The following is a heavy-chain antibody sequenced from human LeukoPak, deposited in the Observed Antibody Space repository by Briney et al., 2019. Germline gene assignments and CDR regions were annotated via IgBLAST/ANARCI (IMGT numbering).Heavy chain of an antibody. Sequence: SETLSLTCAGYGGSFSGYYWSWIRQPPGKGLEWIGEINHSGSTNYNPSLKSRVTISVDTSKNQYSLKLSSVTAADTAVYYCARKKGDYVWGSYRVIYYFDYWGQGTLVTVSS. CDR1: GGSFSGYY. CDR2: INHSGST. J-gene: IGHJ4*02. D-gene: IGHD3-16*02. V-gene: IGHV4-34*01. CDR3: ARKKGDYVWGSYRVIYYFDY.